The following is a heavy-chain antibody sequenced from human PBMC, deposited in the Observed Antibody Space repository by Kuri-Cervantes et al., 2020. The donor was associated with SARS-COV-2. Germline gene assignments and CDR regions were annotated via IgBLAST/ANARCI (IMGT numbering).Heavy chain of an antibody. D-gene: IGHD6-19*01. CDR3: ARNRGSGWPFFDY. J-gene: IGHJ4*02. V-gene: IGHV3-21*01. CDR2: ISSSSNYI. CDR1: GFTFSSYS. Sequence: GESLKISCAASGFTFSSYSMNWVRQAPGKGLEWVSSISSSSNYIYYADSVKGRFTISRDNAKNSLYLQMNSLRAEDTAVYYCARNRGSGWPFFDYWGQGTLVTVSS.